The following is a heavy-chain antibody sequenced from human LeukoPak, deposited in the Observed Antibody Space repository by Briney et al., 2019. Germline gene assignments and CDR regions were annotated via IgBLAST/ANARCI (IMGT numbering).Heavy chain of an antibody. CDR2: IWYDGSNK. Sequence: GGSLRLSCAASGFTFSAYGMHWVRQAPGKGLEWVAVIWYDGSNKYYADSVKGRFTISRDNSKNTLYLQMNSLRAEDTAVYYCAKGPGGWSPTAYFDYWGQGTLVTVSS. J-gene: IGHJ4*02. CDR1: GFTFSAYG. CDR3: AKGPGGWSPTAYFDY. D-gene: IGHD6-19*01. V-gene: IGHV3-33*08.